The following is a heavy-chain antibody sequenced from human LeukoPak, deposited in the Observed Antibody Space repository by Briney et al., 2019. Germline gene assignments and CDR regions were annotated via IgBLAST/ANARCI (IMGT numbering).Heavy chain of an antibody. V-gene: IGHV3-66*01. CDR1: GFTVSNNY. J-gene: IGHJ4*02. Sequence: GGSLRLSCAASGFTVSNNYMTWVRQAPGKGLEWVSIIYTGVTAYYADSVRGRFTISRDNSKNTLYLQMSSLRAEDTALYYCARVASRALDYWGQGALVTVSS. CDR2: IYTGVTA. CDR3: ARVASRALDY.